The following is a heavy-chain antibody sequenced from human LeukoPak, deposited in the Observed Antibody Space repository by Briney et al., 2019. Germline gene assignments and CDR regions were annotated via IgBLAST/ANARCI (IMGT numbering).Heavy chain of an antibody. CDR3: ARSLDIVVVPGRYGMDV. CDR1: GGSISSYY. J-gene: IGHJ6*02. D-gene: IGHD2-2*01. V-gene: IGHV4-59*01. CDR2: IYYSGST. Sequence: PSETLSLTCTVSGGSISSYYWSWIRQPPGKGPEWIGYIYYSGSTNYNPSLKSRVTISVDTSKNQFSLKLSSVTAADTAVYYCARSLDIVVVPGRYGMDVWGQGTAVTVSS.